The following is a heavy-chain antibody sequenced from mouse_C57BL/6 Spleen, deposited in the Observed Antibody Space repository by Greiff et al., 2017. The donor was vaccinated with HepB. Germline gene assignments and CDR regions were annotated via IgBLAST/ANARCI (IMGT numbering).Heavy chain of an antibody. CDR3: ARDPPYGNYEGYFDV. D-gene: IGHD2-1*01. Sequence: EVKLVESGGGLVKPGGSLKLSCAASGFTFSSYAMSWVRQTPEKRLEWVATISDGGSYTYYPDNVKGRFTISRDNAKNNLYLQMSHLKSEDTAMYYCARDPPYGNYEGYFDVWGTGTTVTVSS. J-gene: IGHJ1*03. V-gene: IGHV5-4*01. CDR1: GFTFSSYA. CDR2: ISDGGSYT.